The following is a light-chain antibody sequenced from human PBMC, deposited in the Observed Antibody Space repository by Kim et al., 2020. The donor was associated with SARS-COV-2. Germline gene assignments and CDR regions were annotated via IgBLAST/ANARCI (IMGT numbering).Light chain of an antibody. CDR3: QHYGTSPYS. Sequence: LSPGASATLSCRASHFVRNNYLAWYQQKPGQAPSLLIYGASNRATVFPDRFSGSGSGTDFTLTINRVEPEDFAVYYCQHYGTSPYSFGQGTKLEI. J-gene: IGKJ2*03. V-gene: IGKV3-20*01. CDR1: HFVRNNY. CDR2: GAS.